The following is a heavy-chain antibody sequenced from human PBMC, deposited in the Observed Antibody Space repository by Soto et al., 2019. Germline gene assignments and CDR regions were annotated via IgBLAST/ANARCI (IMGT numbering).Heavy chain of an antibody. V-gene: IGHV1-69*01. CDR3: ARASGRGWYNWFDT. Sequence: VQLVQSGAEVKKPGSSVKVSCKASGDTFRSYGISWVRQAPGQGLEFMGGIIPKFGTTNYAQKFRGRVTITADESTSTAYMEVSSLGSEDTAVYYCARASGRGWYNWFDTWGQGTLLTVSS. D-gene: IGHD6-19*01. J-gene: IGHJ5*02. CDR1: GDTFRSYG. CDR2: IIPKFGTT.